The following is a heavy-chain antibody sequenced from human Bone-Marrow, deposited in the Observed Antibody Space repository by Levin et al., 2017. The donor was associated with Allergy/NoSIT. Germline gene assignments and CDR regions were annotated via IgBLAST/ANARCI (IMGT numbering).Heavy chain of an antibody. J-gene: IGHJ2*01. CDR2: IYYSGTT. CDR1: GGSISSGGDY. CDR3: ARDVYYYDTRGYSRYLDL. D-gene: IGHD5/OR15-5a*01. Sequence: SQTLSLTCTVSGGSISSGGDYWSWIRHHPGKGLEWIGYIYYSGTTQYNPSLKSRVTLSVDLSRNEITLKLSSVTAADTATYYCARDVYYYDTRGYSRYLDLWGRGTPVTVSS. V-gene: IGHV4-31*03.